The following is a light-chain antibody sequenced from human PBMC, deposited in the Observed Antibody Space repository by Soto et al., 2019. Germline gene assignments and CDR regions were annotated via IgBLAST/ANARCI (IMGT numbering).Light chain of an antibody. CDR3: QQRSNWPLT. J-gene: IGKJ5*01. CDR2: DAS. Sequence: VLTQAPSSLSLYPGARAPLSCRASQSVRNCLAWYQQKVGQPPRLLIYDASNRATGIPARFSGSGSGTDFTLTISSLEPEDFAVYYCQQRSNWPLTFAQGTRPEIK. CDR1: QSVRNC. V-gene: IGKV3-11*01.